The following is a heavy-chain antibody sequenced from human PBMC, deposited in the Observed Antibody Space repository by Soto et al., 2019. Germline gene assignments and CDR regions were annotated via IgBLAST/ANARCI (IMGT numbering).Heavy chain of an antibody. V-gene: IGHV4-31*03. CDR1: GGSISSGGYY. J-gene: IGHJ5*02. CDR3: ARGTRRQVDVVPAAIGWFDP. Sequence: SETLSLTCTVSGGSISSGGYYWSWIRQHPGKGLEWIGYIYYSGSTYYNPSLKSRVTISVDTSKNQFSLKLSSVTAADTAVYYCARGTRRQVDVVPAAIGWFDPWGQGTLVTVSS. D-gene: IGHD2-2*01. CDR2: IYYSGST.